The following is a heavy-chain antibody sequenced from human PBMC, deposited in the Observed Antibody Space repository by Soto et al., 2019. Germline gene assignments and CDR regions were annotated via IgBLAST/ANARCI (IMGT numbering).Heavy chain of an antibody. CDR3: ARPLWTDDYNWGYFDL. CDR2: ISYDGSNK. J-gene: IGHJ2*01. D-gene: IGHD4-4*01. Sequence: QVQLVESGGGVVQPGRSLRLSFAASGFTFSSYAMHWVRQAPGKGLEWVAVISYDGSNKYYADSVKGRFTISRDNSKHSLYLQMNSLRAEDTSVYYCARPLWTDDYNWGYFDLWGRGTLVTVSS. V-gene: IGHV3-30-3*01. CDR1: GFTFSSYA.